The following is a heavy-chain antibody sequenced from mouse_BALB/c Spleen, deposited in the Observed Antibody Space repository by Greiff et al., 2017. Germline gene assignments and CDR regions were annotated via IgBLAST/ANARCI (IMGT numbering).Heavy chain of an antibody. J-gene: IGHJ4*01. D-gene: IGHD1-1*01. Sequence: DVQLVESGGGLVKPGGSLKLSCAASGFTFSSYAMSWVRQTPEKRLEWVASISSGGSTYYPDSVKGRFTISRDNARNILYLQMSSLRSEDTAMYYCARYYYGSSYAMDYGGQGTSVTVSS. CDR3: ARYYYGSSYAMDY. CDR1: GFTFSSYA. V-gene: IGHV5-6-5*01. CDR2: ISSGGST.